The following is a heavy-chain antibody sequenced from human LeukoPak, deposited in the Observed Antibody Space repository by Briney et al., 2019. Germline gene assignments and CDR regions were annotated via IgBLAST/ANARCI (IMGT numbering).Heavy chain of an antibody. Sequence: GGSLRLSCAASGFTFSSYAMSWVRQAPGKGLEWVSAISGSGGSTYYADSVKGRFTISRDNSKNTLYLQMNSLRAEDTAVYYCAKLHYGSGSYYIIYYFDCWGQGTLVTVSS. CDR3: AKLHYGSGSYYIIYYFDC. D-gene: IGHD3-10*01. J-gene: IGHJ4*02. CDR2: ISGSGGST. V-gene: IGHV3-23*01. CDR1: GFTFSSYA.